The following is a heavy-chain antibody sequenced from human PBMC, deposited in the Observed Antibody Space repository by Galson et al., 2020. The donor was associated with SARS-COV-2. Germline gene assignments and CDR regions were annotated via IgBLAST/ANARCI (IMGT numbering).Heavy chain of an antibody. CDR2: ISYEGSKK. V-gene: IGHV3-30-3*02. CDR3: AKVNVIFWFGEGWGPIDY. CDR1: GFSFNNFA. J-gene: IGHJ4*02. Sequence: GESLKISCVASGFSFNNFAMHWVRQSPGKGLEWVAVISYEGSKKYYADSVRGRFTISRDYSKDTLYLQMNNLRTEDTAIYYCAKVNVIFWFGEGWGPIDYWGQGTLVTVSP. D-gene: IGHD3-10*01.